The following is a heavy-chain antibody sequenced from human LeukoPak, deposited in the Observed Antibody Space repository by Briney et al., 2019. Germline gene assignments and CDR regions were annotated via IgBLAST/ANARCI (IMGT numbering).Heavy chain of an antibody. CDR2: ISAYNGKR. V-gene: IGHV1-18*01. J-gene: IGHJ4*02. CDR1: GYTFTSYG. Sequence: ASVKVSCKASGYTFTSYGISWVRQAPGQGFEWMGWISAYNGKRNLAQKFQDRVTMTTDTSTTTVYMDVRSLSFDDTAVYYCARDVGYDSSGSYPYYFDYWGLGTLVTVSS. D-gene: IGHD3-22*01. CDR3: ARDVGYDSSGSYPYYFDY.